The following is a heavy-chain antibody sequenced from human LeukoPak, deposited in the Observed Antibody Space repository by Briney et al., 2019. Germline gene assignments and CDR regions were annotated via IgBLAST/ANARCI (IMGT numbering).Heavy chain of an antibody. Sequence: GASVKVSCETSGYTFTTYAIHWVRQAPGQRLEWMGWVNAGNGNTRYSQKFKGRVTITRDTSATTAYMELSSLRSEDTAVYYCAREIVATKFFHFDYWGQGTLVSVSS. CDR3: AREIVATKFFHFDY. D-gene: IGHD5-12*01. V-gene: IGHV1-3*01. CDR2: VNAGNGNT. J-gene: IGHJ4*02. CDR1: GYTFTTYA.